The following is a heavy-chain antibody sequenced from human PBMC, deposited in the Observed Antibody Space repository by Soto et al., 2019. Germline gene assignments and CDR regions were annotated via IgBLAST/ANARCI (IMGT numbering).Heavy chain of an antibody. CDR2: ISSSGSTI. V-gene: IGHV3-48*03. CDR3: AKETHSSGYGSYFDY. CDR1: GFTFSSYE. J-gene: IGHJ4*02. D-gene: IGHD3-22*01. Sequence: EVQLVESGGGLVQPGGSLRLSCAASGFTFSSYEMNWVRQAPGKGLEWVSYISSSGSTIYYADSVKGRFTISRDNAKNSLYLQMNSLRAEDTAVYYCAKETHSSGYGSYFDYWGQGTLVTVSS.